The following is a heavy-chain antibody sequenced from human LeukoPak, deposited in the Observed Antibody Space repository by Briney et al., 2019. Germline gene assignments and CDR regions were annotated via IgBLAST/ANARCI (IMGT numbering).Heavy chain of an antibody. CDR3: ARRGSRSSVVTTWEFDY. D-gene: IGHD4-11*01. CDR1: GFTFRDYA. J-gene: IGHJ4*02. Sequence: GGSLRLSCAASGFTFRDYAMTWVRQAPGKGPEWVSTFSAGGNRTYYADSVKGRFIITRDNSKNTLYLQMNSLRAEDTAVYYCARRGSRSSVVTTWEFDYWGQGTLVTVSS. V-gene: IGHV3-23*01. CDR2: FSAGGNRT.